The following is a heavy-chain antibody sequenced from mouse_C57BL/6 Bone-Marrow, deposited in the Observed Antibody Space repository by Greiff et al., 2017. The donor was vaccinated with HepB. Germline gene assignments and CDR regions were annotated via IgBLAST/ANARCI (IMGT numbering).Heavy chain of an antibody. V-gene: IGHV1-20*01. Sequence: EVQLQQSGPELVKPGDSVKISCKASGYSFTGYFMNWVMQSHGKSLEWIGRINPYNGDTFYNQKFKGKATLTVDKSSSTAHMELRSLTSEDSAVYYCARGGTPLYWYFDVWGQGTLVTVSA. CDR3: ARGGTPLYWYFDV. D-gene: IGHD2-1*01. CDR2: INPYNGDT. J-gene: IGHJ3*01. CDR1: GYSFTGYF.